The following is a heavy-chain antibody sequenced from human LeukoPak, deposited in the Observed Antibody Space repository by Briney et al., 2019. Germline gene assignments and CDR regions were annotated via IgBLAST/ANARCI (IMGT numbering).Heavy chain of an antibody. CDR2: IHYNGNN. Sequence: SETLSLTCTVSGGSISIRSYSWAWIRQSPGKGLEWIGVIHYNGNNYYNPSLKSRVTISVDTSRMQFSLKLTSLTAADTAVYCCARQPTGHPTWFDPWGQGTLVTVSS. CDR3: ARQPTGHPTWFDP. J-gene: IGHJ5*02. D-gene: IGHD2-8*02. CDR1: GGSISIRSYS. V-gene: IGHV4-39*01.